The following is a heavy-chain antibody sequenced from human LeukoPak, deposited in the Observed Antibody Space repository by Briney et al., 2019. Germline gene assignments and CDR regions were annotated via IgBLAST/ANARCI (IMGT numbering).Heavy chain of an antibody. CDR2: ILPGNSDT. V-gene: IGHV5-51*01. CDR3: ARQYYDILTDPNYFYS. J-gene: IGHJ4*02. D-gene: IGHD3-9*01. CDR1: GYSFSNYW. Sequence: GESLKISFKGSGYSFSNYWIGWVRQMPGKGLEWVGIILPGNSDTRYSPSFQGQVTLSADKSISTAYLQWSSLKAADTALYYCARQYYDILTDPNYFYSGGQGTLVTVSS.